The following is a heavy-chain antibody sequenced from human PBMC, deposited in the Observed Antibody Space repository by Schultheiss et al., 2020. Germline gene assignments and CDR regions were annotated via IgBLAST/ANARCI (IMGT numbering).Heavy chain of an antibody. Sequence: GGSLRLSCAASGFTFSSYSMNWVRQAPGKGLEWVSCISSSSSYIYYADSVKGRFTISRDNAKNSLYLQMNSLRAEDTAVYYCARVGARRAEASFGRGDYYYMDVWGKGTTVTVSS. CDR2: ISSSSSYI. D-gene: IGHD3-16*01. CDR1: GFTFSSYS. CDR3: ARVGARRAEASFGRGDYYYMDV. J-gene: IGHJ6*03. V-gene: IGHV3-21*01.